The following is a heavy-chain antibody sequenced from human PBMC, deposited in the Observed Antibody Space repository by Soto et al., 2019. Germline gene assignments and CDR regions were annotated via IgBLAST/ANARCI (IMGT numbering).Heavy chain of an antibody. J-gene: IGHJ6*02. CDR1: GYSFTSYW. CDR2: IYPGDSDT. CDR3: ARHEPPGYYYYYGMDV. Sequence: GESLKISCKGSGYSFTSYWIGWVRQMPGKGLEWMGIIYPGDSDTRYSPSFQGQVTISADKSISTAYLQWSSLKASDTAMYYCARHEPPGYYYYYGMDVWGQGTTVTVSS. V-gene: IGHV5-51*01.